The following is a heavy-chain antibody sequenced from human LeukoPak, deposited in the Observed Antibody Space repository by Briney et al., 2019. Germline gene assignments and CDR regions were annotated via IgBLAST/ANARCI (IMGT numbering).Heavy chain of an antibody. Sequence: PRGCLRLSCAASGFTFADYAMHWVRQAPGEGREWVSGISWNSGSIGYADSVKGRFTLSRDNAKNSLYLQMNSLRAEDTALYYCAKDNWARDRTLANWFDPGGQGTLVTVSS. CDR1: GFTFADYA. CDR2: ISWNSGSI. V-gene: IGHV3-9*01. CDR3: AKDNWARDRTLANWFDP. J-gene: IGHJ5*02. D-gene: IGHD3-16*02.